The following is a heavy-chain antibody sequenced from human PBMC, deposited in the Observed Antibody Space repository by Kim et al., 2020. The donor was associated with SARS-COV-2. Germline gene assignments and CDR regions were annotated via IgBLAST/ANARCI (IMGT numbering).Heavy chain of an antibody. V-gene: IGHV1-18*01. Sequence: ASVKVSCKASGYTFTSYGISWVRQAPGQGLEWMGWISAYNGNTNYAQKLQGRVTMTTDTSTSTAYMELRSPRSDDTAVYYCARDLCEQQWDYYYYGMDVWGQGTTVTVSS. D-gene: IGHD6-13*01. J-gene: IGHJ6*02. CDR3: ARDLCEQQWDYYYYGMDV. CDR2: ISAYNGNT. CDR1: GYTFTSYG.